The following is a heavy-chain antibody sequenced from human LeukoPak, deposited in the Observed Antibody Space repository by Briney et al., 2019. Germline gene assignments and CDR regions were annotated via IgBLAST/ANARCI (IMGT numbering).Heavy chain of an antibody. V-gene: IGHV4-30-2*01. J-gene: IGHJ4*02. D-gene: IGHD5-12*01. CDR3: ARDRYSGI. Sequence: SETLSLTCAVSGGSISSGGYSWSWIRQPPGKGLEWIGYIYHSGSTYYNPSLKSRVAISVDKSKNQFSLNLSSVTAADTAVYYCARDRYSGIWGQGTLVTVSS. CDR2: IYHSGST. CDR1: GGSISSGGYS.